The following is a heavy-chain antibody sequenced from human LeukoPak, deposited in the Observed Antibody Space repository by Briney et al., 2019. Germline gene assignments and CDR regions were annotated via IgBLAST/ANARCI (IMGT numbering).Heavy chain of an antibody. CDR3: ARSLWFGETVGVY. Sequence: SGGSLRLSCAASGFTFDDYGMSWVRQAPGKGLEWVSGINWNGGSTGYADSVKGRFTISRDNAKNSLYLQMNSLRAEDTALYYCARSLWFGETVGVYWGQGTLDSASS. D-gene: IGHD3-10*01. V-gene: IGHV3-20*04. CDR2: INWNGGST. CDR1: GFTFDDYG. J-gene: IGHJ4*02.